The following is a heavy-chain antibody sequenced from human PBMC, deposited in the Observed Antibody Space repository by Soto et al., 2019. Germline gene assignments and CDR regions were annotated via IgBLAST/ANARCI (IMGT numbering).Heavy chain of an antibody. CDR1: GFTFSSYA. V-gene: IGHV3-30-3*01. CDR3: ARAISSKSSSWYYFDY. D-gene: IGHD6-13*01. CDR2: ISYDGSNK. Sequence: GGSLRLSCAASGFTFSSYAMHWVRQAPGKGLEWVAVISYDGSNKYYADSVKGRFTISRDNSKNTLYLQMNSLRAEDTAVYYCARAISSKSSSWYYFDYWGQGTLVTVSS. J-gene: IGHJ4*02.